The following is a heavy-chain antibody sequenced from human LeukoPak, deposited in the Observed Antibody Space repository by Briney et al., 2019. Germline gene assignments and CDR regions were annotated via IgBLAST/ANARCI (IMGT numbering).Heavy chain of an antibody. CDR3: ARGYMTVAGPINWFDP. D-gene: IGHD6-19*01. J-gene: IGHJ5*02. Sequence: ASVKVSCKASGYTFTSYDINWVRQATGQGLEWMGWMNPNSGGTNYAQKFQGRVTMTRDTSISTAYMELSRLRSDDTAVYYCARGYMTVAGPINWFDPWGQGTLVTVSS. CDR2: MNPNSGGT. CDR1: GYTFTSYD. V-gene: IGHV1-2*02.